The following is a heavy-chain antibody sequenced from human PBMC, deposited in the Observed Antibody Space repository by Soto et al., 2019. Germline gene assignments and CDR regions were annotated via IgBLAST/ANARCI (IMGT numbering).Heavy chain of an antibody. CDR3: ARKGALLIGDQGVYFQH. V-gene: IGHV4-34*01. D-gene: IGHD4-17*01. J-gene: IGHJ1*01. Sequence: QVQLQQWGAGLLKPSETLSLTCAVYGGSFSGYYWSWIRQTPGKGLEWIGEVNHIGITNYSPSLKSRVTISADISRNQSPLKLSSVTVADTAIYYCARKGALLIGDQGVYFQHWGQSTPVTVSS. CDR2: VNHIGIT. CDR1: GGSFSGYY.